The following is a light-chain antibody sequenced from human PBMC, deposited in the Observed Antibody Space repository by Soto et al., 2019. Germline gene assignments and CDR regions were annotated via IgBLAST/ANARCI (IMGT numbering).Light chain of an antibody. CDR3: QQYSTYSWT. Sequence: IQMTQSPSTLSASVGYRFTITCRASRSIDRWLAWYQQKXGKAPKLVIYDGSTLESGVPSRFRVSGSGTEFTLTITSLQPDDFETYYCQQYSTYSWTFGQGTKVDIK. V-gene: IGKV1-5*01. J-gene: IGKJ1*01. CDR1: RSIDRW. CDR2: DGS.